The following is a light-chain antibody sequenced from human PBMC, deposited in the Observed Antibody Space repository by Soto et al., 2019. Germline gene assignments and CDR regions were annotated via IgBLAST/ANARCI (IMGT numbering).Light chain of an antibody. Sequence: EIVVTQSPATLSVSPGERATLSCRASQSVSSNLAWYQQKPGQAPRLLIYGASTRATDIPARFSGSGSGTDLTLTIISLHFEDFAVYYCQQYNNWPPPITFGQGTRLEIK. CDR2: GAS. J-gene: IGKJ5*01. CDR3: QQYNNWPPPIT. V-gene: IGKV3-15*01. CDR1: QSVSSN.